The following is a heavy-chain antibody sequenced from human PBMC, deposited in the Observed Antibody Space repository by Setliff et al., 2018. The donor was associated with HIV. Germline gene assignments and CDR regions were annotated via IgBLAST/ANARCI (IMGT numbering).Heavy chain of an antibody. J-gene: IGHJ1*01. V-gene: IGHV4-34*01. CDR1: GGSFSGYY. D-gene: IGHD6-25*01. Sequence: SETLSLTCAVYGGSFSGYYWSWIRQPPGKGLEWIGEINHSGSTNYNPSLKSRVTISVDTSKNQFSLKLSSVTAADAAVYYCARLSRIAAVYFHHWGQGTLVTVSS. CDR3: ARLSRIAAVYFHH. CDR2: INHSGST.